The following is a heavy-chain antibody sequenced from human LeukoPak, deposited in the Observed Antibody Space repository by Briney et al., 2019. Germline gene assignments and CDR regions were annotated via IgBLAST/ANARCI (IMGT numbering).Heavy chain of an antibody. CDR3: AREEYGGTYWYFDL. V-gene: IGHV4-34*01. Sequence: PSETLSLTCAVYGGSFSGYYWSWIGQPPGKGLEWIGEINHSGSTNYNPSLKSRVTISVDTSKNQFSLKLSSVTAADTAVYYCAREEYGGTYWYFDLWGRGTLVTVSS. CDR1: GGSFSGYY. CDR2: INHSGST. J-gene: IGHJ2*01. D-gene: IGHD2-15*01.